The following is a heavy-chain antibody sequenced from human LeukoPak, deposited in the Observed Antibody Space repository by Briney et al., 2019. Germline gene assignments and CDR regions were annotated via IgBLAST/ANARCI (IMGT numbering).Heavy chain of an antibody. V-gene: IGHV3-23*01. CDR1: GFTFRTYA. D-gene: IGHD2/OR15-2a*01. J-gene: IGHJ4*02. Sequence: PGGSLRLSCAASGFTFRTYAMSWVRQAPGKGLEWVSGISGSGGTTYYADSVQDHFTISRDNSKNTLYLQMNSLRAEDTAVYYCAKGIVEYSPISWGQGTLVTVSS. CDR3: AKGIVEYSPIS. CDR2: ISGSGGTT.